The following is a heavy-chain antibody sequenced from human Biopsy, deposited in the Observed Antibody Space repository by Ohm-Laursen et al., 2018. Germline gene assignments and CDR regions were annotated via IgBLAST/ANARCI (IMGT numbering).Heavy chain of an antibody. CDR1: GFTYTTFV. Sequence: GSLRLSCSASGFTYTTFVMSWVRQAPGKGPEWVSTISANGATSYYADSVKGRFTISRDNSKNTLYLQMNSVRADDTAIYYCAKGGSITIFGVVINNCFDPWGQGTRVTVSS. CDR2: ISANGATS. V-gene: IGHV3-23*01. J-gene: IGHJ5*02. D-gene: IGHD3-3*01. CDR3: AKGGSITIFGVVINNCFDP.